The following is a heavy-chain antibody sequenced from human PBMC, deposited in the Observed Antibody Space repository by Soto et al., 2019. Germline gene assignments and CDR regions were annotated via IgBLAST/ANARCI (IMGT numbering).Heavy chain of an antibody. D-gene: IGHD3-22*01. J-gene: IGHJ6*02. Sequence: SVKVSCKASGGTFSSYAISWVRQAPGQGLEWMGGIIPIFGTANYAQKFQGRVTMTEDTSTDTAYMELSSLRSEDTAVYYCATDRVKTAIVGHYYYYYGMDVWGQGTTVTVSS. CDR3: ATDRVKTAIVGHYYYYYGMDV. CDR2: IIPIFGTA. V-gene: IGHV1-69*06. CDR1: GGTFSSYA.